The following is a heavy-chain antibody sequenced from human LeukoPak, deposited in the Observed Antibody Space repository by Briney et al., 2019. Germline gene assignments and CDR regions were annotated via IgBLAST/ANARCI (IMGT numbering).Heavy chain of an antibody. V-gene: IGHV3-23*01. J-gene: IGHJ5*02. CDR3: AKGRRGYSSSWYWFDP. CDR2: ISGSGGST. D-gene: IGHD6-13*01. Sequence: GGSLRLSCAASGFTFSSYAMSWVRQAPGKGLEWVSAISGSGGSTYYADSVKGRFTISRDNSKNMLYLQMNSLRAEDTAVYYCAKGRRGYSSSWYWFDPWGQGTLVTVSS. CDR1: GFTFSSYA.